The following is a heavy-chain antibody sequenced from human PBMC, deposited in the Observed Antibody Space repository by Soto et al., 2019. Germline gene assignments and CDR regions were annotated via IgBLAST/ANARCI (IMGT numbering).Heavy chain of an antibody. CDR2: LWYDGSNK. V-gene: IGHV3-33*01. D-gene: IGHD5-12*01. CDR3: ARDWREYSGYYRDGAFDI. CDR1: GFTFSSYG. Sequence: QVQLVESGGGVVQPGRSLRLSCAASGFTFSSYGMHWVRQDPGKGLEWVEVLWYDGSNKYYADSVKGRYTISRDNSKNTLYLQMNSMRAEDTAVYYCARDWREYSGYYRDGAFDIWGQGTMVTVSS. J-gene: IGHJ3*02.